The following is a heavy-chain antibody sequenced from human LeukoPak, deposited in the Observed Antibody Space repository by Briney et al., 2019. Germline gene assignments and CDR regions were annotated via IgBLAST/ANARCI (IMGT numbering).Heavy chain of an antibody. CDR1: GFTFSSYA. CDR3: ARAPLFAFDY. Sequence: GSLRLSCAASGFTFSSYAMHWVRQAPGKGLEWVAVISYDGSNKYYADSVKGRFTISRDNSKNTLYLQMNSLRAEDTAVYYCARAPLFAFDYWGQGTLVTVSS. J-gene: IGHJ4*02. D-gene: IGHD2-21*01. V-gene: IGHV3-30*01. CDR2: ISYDGSNK.